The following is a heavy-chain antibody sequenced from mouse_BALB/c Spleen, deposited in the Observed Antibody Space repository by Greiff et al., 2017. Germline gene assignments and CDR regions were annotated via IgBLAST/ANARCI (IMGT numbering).Heavy chain of an antibody. CDR3: ARGDGYGYFDV. V-gene: IGHV1-80*01. J-gene: IGHJ1*01. Sequence: QVQLQQSGAELVRPGSSVKISCKASGYAFSSYWMNWVKQRPGQGLEWIGQIYPGDGDTNYNGKFKGKATLTADKSSSTAYMQLSSLTSEDSAVYFCARGDGYGYFDVWGAGTTVTVSS. D-gene: IGHD2-3*01. CDR2: IYPGDGDT. CDR1: GYAFSSYW.